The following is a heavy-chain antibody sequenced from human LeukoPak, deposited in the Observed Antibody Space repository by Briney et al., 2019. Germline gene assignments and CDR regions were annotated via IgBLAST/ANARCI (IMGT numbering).Heavy chain of an antibody. Sequence: ASVKVSRKVSGYTLTELSMHWVRQAPGKGLEWMGGFDPEDGETIYAQKFQGRVTMTEDTSTDTAYMELSSLRSEDTAVYYCATGEIYGGYGGDYFDYWGQGTLVTVSS. CDR3: ATGEIYGGYGGDYFDY. J-gene: IGHJ4*02. D-gene: IGHD5-12*01. CDR2: FDPEDGET. V-gene: IGHV1-24*01. CDR1: GYTLTELS.